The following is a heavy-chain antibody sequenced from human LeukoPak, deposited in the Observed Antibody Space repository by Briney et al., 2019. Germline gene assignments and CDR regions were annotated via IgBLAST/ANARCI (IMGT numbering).Heavy chain of an antibody. D-gene: IGHD4-17*01. Sequence: PSQTLSLTCTVSGDSISSGSYYWRWIRQPAGKGLEWIGRIYTSGSTNYNPSLKSRVTISVDTSKNQFSLKLSSVTAADTAVYYCARDNPTHYGDPVYYYYYYMDVWGKGTTVTISS. CDR3: ARDNPTHYGDPVYYYYYYMDV. V-gene: IGHV4-61*02. CDR2: IYTSGST. J-gene: IGHJ6*03. CDR1: GDSISSGSYY.